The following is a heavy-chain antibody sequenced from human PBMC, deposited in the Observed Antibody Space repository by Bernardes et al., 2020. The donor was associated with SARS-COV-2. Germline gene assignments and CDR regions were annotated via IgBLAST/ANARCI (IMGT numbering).Heavy chain of an antibody. D-gene: IGHD2-15*01. J-gene: IGHJ3*02. CDR2: IWYDGSNK. V-gene: IGHV3-33*01. CDR3: ARDPPVTVVMGLDAFDI. Sequence: GGSLRLSCAASGFTFSSYGMHWVRQAPGKGLEWVAVIWYDGSNKYYADSVKGRFTISRDNSKNTLYLQMNSLRAEDTAVYYCARDPPVTVVMGLDAFDIWGQGTMVTVSS. CDR1: GFTFSSYG.